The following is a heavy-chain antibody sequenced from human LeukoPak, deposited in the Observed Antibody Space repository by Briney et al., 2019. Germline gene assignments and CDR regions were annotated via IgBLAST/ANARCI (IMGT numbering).Heavy chain of an antibody. D-gene: IGHD5-18*01. Sequence: GGSLRLFCAASGFTFSAYWMRWVRQAPGKGLEGVAHIKKDRSEKYYVDSVKGRFTIARDNAENSLYLQMNSLRAEDTAVYYCARDPSRGYNYGYGDYWGQGTLVIVSS. CDR1: GFTFSAYW. J-gene: IGHJ4*02. CDR3: ARDPSRGYNYGYGDY. V-gene: IGHV3-7*01. CDR2: IKKDRSEK.